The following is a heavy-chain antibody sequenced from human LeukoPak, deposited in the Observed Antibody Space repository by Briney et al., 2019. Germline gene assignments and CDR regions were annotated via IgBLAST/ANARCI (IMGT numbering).Heavy chain of an antibody. V-gene: IGHV3-21*01. J-gene: IGHJ4*02. CDR3: ARDMFGFEYYFDY. Sequence: PGGSLRLSRAASGFTFSSYSMNWVRQAPGKGLEWVSSISSSSSYIYYADSVKGRFTISRDNAKNSLYLQMNSLRAEDTAVYYCARDMFGFEYYFDYWGQGTLVTVSS. CDR2: ISSSSSYI. D-gene: IGHD3-10*02. CDR1: GFTFSSYS.